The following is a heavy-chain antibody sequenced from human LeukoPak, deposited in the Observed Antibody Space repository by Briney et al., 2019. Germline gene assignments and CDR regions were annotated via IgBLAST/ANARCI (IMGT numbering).Heavy chain of an antibody. CDR2: ISSSGGTR. CDR3: IPSNGYYLFGDY. Sequence: GGSLRLSCAASGFTFSSYAMSWVRQAPGKGLEWVSSISSSGGTRYYADSVKGRFTISRDNSENTLYLQMNSLRAEDTAVYYCIPSNGYYLFGDYWGQGTLVTVSS. CDR1: GFTFSSYA. J-gene: IGHJ4*02. V-gene: IGHV3-23*01. D-gene: IGHD3-22*01.